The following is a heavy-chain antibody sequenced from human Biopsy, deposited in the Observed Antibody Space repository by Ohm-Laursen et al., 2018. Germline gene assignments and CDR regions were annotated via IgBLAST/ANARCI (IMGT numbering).Heavy chain of an antibody. J-gene: IGHJ4*02. Sequence: PSQTLSLTCILSGYSIIPSGPENWSWIRQHPGQGLQYIGFIYSGGNTNYNPSLRSRVTMSVDTSKNQFSLRLNSVTAADTAVYYCARGMRTTGWPYFDYWGQGILVTVSS. CDR2: IYSGGNT. CDR3: ARGMRTTGWPYFDY. CDR1: GYSIIPSGPEN. V-gene: IGHV4-61*01. D-gene: IGHD2/OR15-2a*01.